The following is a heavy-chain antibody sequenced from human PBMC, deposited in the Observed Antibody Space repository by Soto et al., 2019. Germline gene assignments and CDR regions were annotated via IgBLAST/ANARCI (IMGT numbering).Heavy chain of an antibody. CDR1: GFTFSSYA. D-gene: IGHD6-13*01. Sequence: GGSLRLSCAASGFTFSSYAMHWVRQAPGKGLEWVAVISYDGSNKYYADSVKGRFTISRDNSKNTLYLQMNSLRAEDTAVYYCARDEVAAEGLGYYYYGMDVWGQGTTVTVSS. CDR2: ISYDGSNK. J-gene: IGHJ6*02. V-gene: IGHV3-30-3*01. CDR3: ARDEVAAEGLGYYYYGMDV.